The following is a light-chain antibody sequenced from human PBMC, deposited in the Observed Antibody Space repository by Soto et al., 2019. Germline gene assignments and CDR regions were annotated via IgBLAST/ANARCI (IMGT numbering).Light chain of an antibody. J-gene: IGKJ4*01. CDR3: QAYSHWVLS. Sequence: VMTKSPGNLSVAPGERVTLFCRASQNVVNKIAWYQVKPAQPPRLLIYASSTRATGIPATFSGSGSVTQFSLSISGVKYADAAVYYCQAYSHWVLSFGGGNQV. CDR1: QNVVNK. CDR2: ASS. V-gene: IGKV3D-15*01.